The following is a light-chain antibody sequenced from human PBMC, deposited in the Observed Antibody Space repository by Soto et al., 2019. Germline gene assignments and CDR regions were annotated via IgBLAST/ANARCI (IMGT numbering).Light chain of an antibody. Sequence: EIVLTQSPGTLSLSPGERATLSCRASQSVSSSYLAWYQQKRGQAPRLLIYNASKRATGIPDRFSGSGSGTDFTLTISRLEPEDFAVYYCQQYGTSEVIFGQGTRLEIK. CDR1: QSVSSSY. CDR2: NAS. J-gene: IGKJ5*01. V-gene: IGKV3-20*01. CDR3: QQYGTSEVI.